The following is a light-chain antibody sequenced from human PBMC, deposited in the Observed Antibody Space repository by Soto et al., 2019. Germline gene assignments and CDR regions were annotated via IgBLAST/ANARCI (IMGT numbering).Light chain of an antibody. CDR1: QSVNNN. V-gene: IGKV3-15*01. J-gene: IGKJ3*01. CDR2: SAS. Sequence: EIVMTQSPVTLSVSPGERATLSCTASQSVNNNVAWYQQKPGHTPRLLIYSASIGATGTPARFSGSGSGSDFTLTISSLQSEDFAVYYCQQRSNWPPFTFGPGTKVDIK. CDR3: QQRSNWPPFT.